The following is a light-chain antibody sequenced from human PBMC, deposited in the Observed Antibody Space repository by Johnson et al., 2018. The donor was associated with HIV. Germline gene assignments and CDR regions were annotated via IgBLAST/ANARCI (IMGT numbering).Light chain of an antibody. CDR1: SSNIGNND. CDR2: DNN. Sequence: QSVLTQSPSVSAAPGQKVTISCSGSSSNIGNNDVSWYQQLPGTAPKLLIYDNNKRPSGIPDRFSGSKSGTSATLGITGLQTGDEADYYCGTWDSSLSVYVFGTGTKVTVL. J-gene: IGLJ1*01. CDR3: GTWDSSLSVYV. V-gene: IGLV1-51*01.